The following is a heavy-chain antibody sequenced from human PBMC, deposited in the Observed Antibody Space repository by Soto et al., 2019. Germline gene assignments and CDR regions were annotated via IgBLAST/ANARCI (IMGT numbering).Heavy chain of an antibody. V-gene: IGHV4-4*02. CDR3: ARVLSSGWSRFDY. CDR2: MYHSGST. D-gene: IGHD6-19*01. J-gene: IGHJ4*02. Sequence: QVQLQESGPGLVKPSGTLSLTCAVSGGSISSDYWWTWVRQPPGKGLEWIAEMYHSGSTNYNPSLKSRVTMSLDKSKNQISLKLSSVTAADTAVYYCARVLSSGWSRFDYWGQGTLVTVSS. CDR1: GGSISSDYW.